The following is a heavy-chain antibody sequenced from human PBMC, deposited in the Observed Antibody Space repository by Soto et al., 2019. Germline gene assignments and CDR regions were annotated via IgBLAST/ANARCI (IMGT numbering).Heavy chain of an antibody. CDR2: IIPILGIA. CDR3: ASSYSSSP. Sequence: QVQLVQSGAEVQKPGSSVKVSCKVSGGTFSSYTISWVRQAPGQGLEWMGRIIPILGIANYAQKFQGRVTITADKSTSTAYMELSSLRSEDTAVYYCASSYSSSPWGQGTLVTVSS. J-gene: IGHJ5*02. V-gene: IGHV1-69*02. CDR1: GGTFSSYT. D-gene: IGHD6-6*01.